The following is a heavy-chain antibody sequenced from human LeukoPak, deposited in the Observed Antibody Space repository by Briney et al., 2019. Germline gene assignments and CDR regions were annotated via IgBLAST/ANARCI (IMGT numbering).Heavy chain of an antibody. V-gene: IGHV3-53*01. Sequence: GGSLRLSCAASGFTVSSNYMSWVRQAPGKGLEWVSVIYSGGSTYYADSVKGRFTISRDNSKNTLYLQMNSLRAEDTAVYYCARQSDSSGYYCYFDYWGQGTLVTVSS. CDR2: IYSGGST. CDR3: ARQSDSSGYYCYFDY. CDR1: GFTVSSNY. J-gene: IGHJ4*02. D-gene: IGHD3-22*01.